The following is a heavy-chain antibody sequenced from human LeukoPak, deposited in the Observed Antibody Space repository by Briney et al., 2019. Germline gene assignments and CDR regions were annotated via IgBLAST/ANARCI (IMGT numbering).Heavy chain of an antibody. Sequence: GGSLRLSCAASGFTFSSYSMNWVRQAPGKGLEWVSSISSSSSYIYYADSVKGRFTISRDNAKNSLYLQMNSLRAEDTAVYYCAREGPAHGMDVWGQGTTVTVSS. J-gene: IGHJ6*02. CDR3: AREGPAHGMDV. CDR1: GFTFSSYS. CDR2: ISSSSSYI. V-gene: IGHV3-21*01.